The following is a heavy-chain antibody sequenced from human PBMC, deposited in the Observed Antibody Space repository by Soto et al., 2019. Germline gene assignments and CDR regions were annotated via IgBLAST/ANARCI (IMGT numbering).Heavy chain of an antibody. CDR2: IWYDGSND. CDR1: GFTFSASA. Sequence: QVQLVESGGGVVQPGRSLRLSCAASGFTFSASAMHWVRQAPGKGLEWVAVIWYDGSNDFYGDSVKGRFTISRDNYKNTMYLEVSRLRAEDTGVYYCARDVRAAGVKYLQHWGQGTLVTVSS. V-gene: IGHV3-33*01. D-gene: IGHD6-13*01. J-gene: IGHJ1*01. CDR3: ARDVRAAGVKYLQH.